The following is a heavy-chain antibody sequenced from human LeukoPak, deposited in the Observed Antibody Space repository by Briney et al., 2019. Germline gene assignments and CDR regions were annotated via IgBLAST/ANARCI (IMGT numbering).Heavy chain of an antibody. D-gene: IGHD3-9*01. CDR3: AKGDTYYDLLTCFDF. Sequence: GGSLRLSCAASGLTFSSHWMHWVRQAPGKGLVWVSRITNDGSSTTYADSVKGRFTISRDNAKNMLYLQVNSLRAEDTAVYYCAKGDTYYDLLTCFDFWGPGTLVTVSS. J-gene: IGHJ4*02. V-gene: IGHV3-74*01. CDR1: GLTFSSHW. CDR2: ITNDGSST.